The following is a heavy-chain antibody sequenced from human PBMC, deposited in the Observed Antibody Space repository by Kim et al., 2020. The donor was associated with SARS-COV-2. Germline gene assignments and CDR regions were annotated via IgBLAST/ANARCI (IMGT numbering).Heavy chain of an antibody. CDR2: ISADGSGT. J-gene: IGHJ4*02. Sequence: ISADGSGTHYADSVKGRFIISRDNAKSTFFLHMNTLRAGDTAIYYCEASDFWGQGSLVTVSS. V-gene: IGHV3-23*01. CDR3: EASDF.